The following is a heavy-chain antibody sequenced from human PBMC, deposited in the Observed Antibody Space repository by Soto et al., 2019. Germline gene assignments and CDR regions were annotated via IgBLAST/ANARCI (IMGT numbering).Heavy chain of an antibody. J-gene: IGHJ4*02. CDR3: ARREATIFGVVIKPYFDY. D-gene: IGHD3-3*01. V-gene: IGHV4-39*01. CDR2: IYYSGST. CDR1: GGSISSSSYY. Sequence: SETLSLTCTVSGGSISSSSYYWGWIRQPPGKGLEWIGSIYYSGSTYYNPSLKSRVTISVDTSKNQFSLKLSSVTAADTAVYYCARREATIFGVVIKPYFDYWGQGTLVTVSS.